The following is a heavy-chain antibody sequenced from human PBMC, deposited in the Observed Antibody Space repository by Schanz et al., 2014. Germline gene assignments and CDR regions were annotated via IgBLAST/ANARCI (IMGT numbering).Heavy chain of an antibody. CDR1: GFTFRSYG. Sequence: QVQLVESGGGVVQPGRSLRLSCAASGFTFRSYGMHWVRQAPGKGLEWVALISYDGSSKNHADSVQGRFTISRDNSKNALYLQMDSLRAEDPAVYYCARGIITMVRGGDVGAFDIWGQGTMVTVSS. D-gene: IGHD3-10*01. CDR2: ISYDGSSK. CDR3: ARGIITMVRGGDVGAFDI. V-gene: IGHV3-33*01. J-gene: IGHJ3*02.